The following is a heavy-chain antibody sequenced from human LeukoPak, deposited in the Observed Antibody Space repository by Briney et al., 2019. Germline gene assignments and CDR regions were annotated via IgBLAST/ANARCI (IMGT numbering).Heavy chain of an antibody. V-gene: IGHV4-59*11. J-gene: IGHJ4*02. Sequence: SETLSLTCTVSGGSISSHYWSWIRQPPGKGLEWIGYIYYSGSTNYNPSLKSRVTISVDTSKNQFSLKLSSVTAADTAVYYCARFKGSGFDYWGQGTLVTVSS. D-gene: IGHD6-25*01. CDR1: GGSISSHY. CDR2: IYYSGST. CDR3: ARFKGSGFDY.